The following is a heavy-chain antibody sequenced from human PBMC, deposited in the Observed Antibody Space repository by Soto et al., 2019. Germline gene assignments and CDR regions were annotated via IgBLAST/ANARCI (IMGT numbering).Heavy chain of an antibody. CDR2: ISGGGVTT. D-gene: IGHD3-10*01. CDR1: GFTFSSHV. J-gene: IGHJ6*02. CDR3: XXXXRVPPPHDYGMDV. Sequence: EVQLLESGVGLVQPGGSLRLSGAASGFTFSSHVMNWVRQAPGKGLEWVAAISGGGVTTFYGDSGEGRCTMSRDNXXXXXXXXXXXXXXXXXXXXXXXXXXRVPPPHDYGMDVWGQGTTVTVSS. V-gene: IGHV3-23*01.